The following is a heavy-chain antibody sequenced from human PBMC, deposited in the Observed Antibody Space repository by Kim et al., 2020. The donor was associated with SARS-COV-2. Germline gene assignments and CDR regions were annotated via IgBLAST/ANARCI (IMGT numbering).Heavy chain of an antibody. CDR1: GGSISSYY. CDR2: IYYSGST. CDR3: ARDGGGGRQLVPLFRYGMDV. Sequence: SETLSLTCTVSGGSISSYYWSWIRQPPGKGLEWIGYIYYSGSTNYNPSLKSRVTISVDTSKNQFSLKLSSVTAADTAVYYCARDGGGGRQLVPLFRYGMDVWGQGTTVTVSS. J-gene: IGHJ6*02. D-gene: IGHD6-6*01. V-gene: IGHV4-59*01.